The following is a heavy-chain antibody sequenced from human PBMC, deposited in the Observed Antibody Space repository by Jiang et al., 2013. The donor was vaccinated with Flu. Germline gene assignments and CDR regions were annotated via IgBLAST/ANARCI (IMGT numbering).Heavy chain of an antibody. D-gene: IGHD3-22*01. Sequence: SGSGLVKPSETLSLTCTVSGGSISSSSYYWGWIRQPPGKGLEWIGSIYYSGSTYYNPSLKSRVTISVDTSKNQFSLKLSSVTAADTAVYYCARSHYDSSGYDYWGQGTLVTVSS. J-gene: IGHJ4*02. CDR2: IYYSGST. CDR1: GGSISSSSYY. CDR3: ARSHYDSSGYDY. V-gene: IGHV4-39*01.